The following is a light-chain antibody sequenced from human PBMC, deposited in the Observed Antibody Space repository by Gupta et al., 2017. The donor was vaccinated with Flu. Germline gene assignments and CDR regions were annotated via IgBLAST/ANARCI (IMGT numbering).Light chain of an antibody. CDR1: QSVTNNF. CDR3: QHYTYSPGECT. CDR2: GAS. V-gene: IGKV3-20*01. J-gene: IGKJ3*01. Sequence: EIVLTQSPGTLSLSPGERATLSCRASQSVTNNFLAWYQQKPGQAPRLLIYGASSRATGIPDRFSGSGSGTDFTLTIDRLEPEDFAVYYCQHYTYSPGECTFGPGTTVDIK.